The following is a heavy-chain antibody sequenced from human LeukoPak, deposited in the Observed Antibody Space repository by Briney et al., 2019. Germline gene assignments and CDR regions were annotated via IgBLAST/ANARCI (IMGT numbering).Heavy chain of an antibody. Sequence: ASVKVSCKASGYTFTRYDINWVRQATGQGLEWMGWMNPNSGNTGYAQKFQGRVTMTRNTSISTAYMELSSLRSEDTAVYYCALLDPPGPLLSLYGMDVWGQGTTVTVSS. V-gene: IGHV1-8*01. CDR1: GYTFTRYD. D-gene: IGHD2-21*02. J-gene: IGHJ6*02. CDR3: ALLDPPGPLLSLYGMDV. CDR2: MNPNSGNT.